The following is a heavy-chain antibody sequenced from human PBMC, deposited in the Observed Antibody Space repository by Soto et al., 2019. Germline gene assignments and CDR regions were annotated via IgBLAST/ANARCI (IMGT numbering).Heavy chain of an antibody. CDR2: ISPHNFNT. CDR1: GYTFTHFY. V-gene: IGHV1-18*01. Sequence: ASVKVSCKASGYTFTHFYITWVRQAPGQGLEWMGAISPHNFNTNFAQKFQGRVTLTTDTSTNTAYMELRSLTSDDTAVYYCARDEGGYDILNGYYKAHHFDYWGQGVLVTVSS. J-gene: IGHJ4*02. D-gene: IGHD3-9*01. CDR3: ARDEGGYDILNGYYKAHHFDY.